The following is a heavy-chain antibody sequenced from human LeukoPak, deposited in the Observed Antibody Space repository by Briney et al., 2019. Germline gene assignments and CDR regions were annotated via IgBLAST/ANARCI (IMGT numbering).Heavy chain of an antibody. D-gene: IGHD3-3*01. CDR2: IYYSGST. CDR1: GGSISSCCHY. V-gene: IGHV4-39*01. CDR3: ARHHYDFWSGYWFDP. J-gene: IGHJ5*02. Sequence: SETLSLTCTVSGGSISSCCHYWGWIRQPPGKGLEWIGSIYYSGSTYYNPSLKSRVTISVDTSKNQFSLKLSSVTAADTAVYYCARHHYDFWSGYWFDPWGQGTLVTVSS.